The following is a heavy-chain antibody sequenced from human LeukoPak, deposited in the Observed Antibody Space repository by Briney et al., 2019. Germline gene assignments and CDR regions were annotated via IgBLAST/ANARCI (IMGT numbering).Heavy chain of an antibody. CDR2: TSAYNGNT. J-gene: IGHJ4*02. CDR3: ATALLYCSGGSCYSDY. CDR1: GYTFTSYG. Sequence: GASVKVSCKASGYTFTSYGISWVRQAPGQGLEWMGWTSAYNGNTNYAQKLQGRVTMTTDTSTSTAYMELRSLRSDDTAVYYCATALLYCSGGSCYSDYWGQGTLVTVSS. V-gene: IGHV1-18*01. D-gene: IGHD2-15*01.